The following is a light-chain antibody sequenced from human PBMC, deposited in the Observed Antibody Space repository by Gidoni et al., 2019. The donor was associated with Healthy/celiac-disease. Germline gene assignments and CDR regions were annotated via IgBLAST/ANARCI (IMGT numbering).Light chain of an antibody. CDR2: GNS. J-gene: IGLJ2*01. CDR3: QSYDSSLSVVV. Sequence: QSVLTQPPSVSGAPGQRVPISCTGSNSNIGAGYDVHWYQQLPGTAPKLLIYGNSNRPSGVPDRFSGSKSGTSASLAITGLQAEDEADYYCQSYDSSLSVVVFGGGTKLTVL. CDR1: NSNIGAGYD. V-gene: IGLV1-40*01.